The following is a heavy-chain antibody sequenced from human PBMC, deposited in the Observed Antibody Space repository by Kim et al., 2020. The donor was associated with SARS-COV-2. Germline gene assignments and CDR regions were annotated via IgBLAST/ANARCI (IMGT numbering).Heavy chain of an antibody. D-gene: IGHD3-10*01. CDR3: VRDKWKPGSGRQEGYFDAFDI. V-gene: IGHV3-7*03. J-gene: IGHJ3*02. CDR1: GFTISSYW. Sequence: GGSLRLSCTVSGFTISSYWMTWVRQAPGKGLEWVANINQDGSENNFMESVKGRFSISRDNAKNSLWLQMNSLRADDTAVYYCVRDKWKPGSGRQEGYFDAFDIWGQGTMGTVSS. CDR2: INQDGSEN.